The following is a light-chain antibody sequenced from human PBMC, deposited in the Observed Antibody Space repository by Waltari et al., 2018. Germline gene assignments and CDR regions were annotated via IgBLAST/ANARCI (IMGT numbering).Light chain of an antibody. CDR1: QDITNY. Sequence: DIQMTQSPSSLSASVGDRVTLTCQASQDITNYLNWYQQKPGKAPKLLIYDASNLETGVPSRFSGSGSGTDFTFTISSLQPEDIATYYCQQCANLPYTFGQGTKLEIK. V-gene: IGKV1-33*01. CDR2: DAS. CDR3: QQCANLPYT. J-gene: IGKJ2*01.